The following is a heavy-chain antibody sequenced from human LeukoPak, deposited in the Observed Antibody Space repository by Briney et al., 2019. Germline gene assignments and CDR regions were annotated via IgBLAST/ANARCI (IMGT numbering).Heavy chain of an antibody. J-gene: IGHJ5*02. CDR3: ARGADGVSSNSRGWFDP. D-gene: IGHD2-15*01. CDR1: GFSFSSNA. Sequence: PGGSLRLSCAASGFSFSSNAMTWVRQAPGKGLECVSAITGDGSTTFYADSVKGRFTISRDNARNSLYLQMNTLRAEDTAVYSCARGADGVSSNSRGWFDPWGQGTLVTVSS. CDR2: ITGDGSTT. V-gene: IGHV3-21*01.